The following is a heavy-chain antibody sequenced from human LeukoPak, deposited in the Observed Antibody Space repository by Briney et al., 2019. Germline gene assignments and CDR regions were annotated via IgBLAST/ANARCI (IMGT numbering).Heavy chain of an antibody. CDR3: ASVRHSSSWYSFDY. Sequence: SVKVSCKASGGTFSSYAISWVRQAPGQGLEWMGRIIPILGIANYAQKFQGRVTITADKSTSTAYMELSSLRSEDTAVYYCASVRHSSSWYSFDYWGQGTLVTVSS. CDR1: GGTFSSYA. D-gene: IGHD6-13*01. J-gene: IGHJ4*02. CDR2: IIPILGIA. V-gene: IGHV1-69*04.